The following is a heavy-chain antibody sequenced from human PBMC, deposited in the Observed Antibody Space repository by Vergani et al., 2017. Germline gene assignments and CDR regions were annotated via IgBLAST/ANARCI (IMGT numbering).Heavy chain of an antibody. Sequence: EVQLLESGGGLVQPGGSLRLSCAASGFTFSSYAMSWVRQAPGKGLEWVSAISGSGGSTYYADSVKGRFTISRDTSKNTLYLQMNSLRAEDTAVYYCAKPYCSXTSCYRDRTYYYYDYMDVWGKGTTVTVSS. D-gene: IGHD2-2*02. V-gene: IGHV3-23*01. CDR3: AKPYCSXTSCYRDRTYYYYDYMDV. J-gene: IGHJ6*03. CDR2: ISGSGGST. CDR1: GFTFSSYA.